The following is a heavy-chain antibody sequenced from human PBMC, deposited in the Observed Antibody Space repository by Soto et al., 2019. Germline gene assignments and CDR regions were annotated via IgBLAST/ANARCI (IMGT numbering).Heavy chain of an antibody. D-gene: IGHD3-16*02. CDR2: IYYSGST. J-gene: IGHJ3*02. CDR3: ARADDYIWGSYRRNDAFDI. V-gene: IGHV4-59*08. CDR1: GGSISSYY. Sequence: SETLSLTCTVSGGSISSYYWSWIRQPPGKGLEWIGYIYYSGSTNYNPSLKSRVTISVDTSKNQFSLKLSSVTAADTAVYYCARADDYIWGSYRRNDAFDIWGQGTMVTVSS.